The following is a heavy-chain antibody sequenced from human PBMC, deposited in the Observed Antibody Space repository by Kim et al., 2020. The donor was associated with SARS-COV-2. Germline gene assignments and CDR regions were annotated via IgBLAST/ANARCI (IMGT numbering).Heavy chain of an antibody. D-gene: IGHD3-3*01. J-gene: IGHJ4*02. CDR2: IRSKAYGGTT. CDR3: TRDDFWSGYYGY. Sequence: GALRLSCTASGFTFGDYAMSWVRQAPGKGLEWVGFIRSKAYGGTTEYAASVKGRFTISRDDSKSIAYLQMNSLKTEDTAVYYCTRDDFWSGYYGYWGQGTLVTVSS. V-gene: IGHV3-49*04. CDR1: GFTFGDYA.